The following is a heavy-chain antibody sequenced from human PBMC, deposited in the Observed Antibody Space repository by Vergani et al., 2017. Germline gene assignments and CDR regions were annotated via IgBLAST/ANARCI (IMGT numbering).Heavy chain of an antibody. V-gene: IGHV3-15*04. D-gene: IGHD5/OR15-5a*01. J-gene: IGHJ4*02. CDR2: FEALADGGRI. CDR3: TADLYLSSVYCWDY. Sequence: EVQVVESGGGLIKPGGSLRLSCVVSGIPFKNAWINWVRQVPGKGLEWVGRFEALADGGRITYGAPVKGRFSLSRDDSENRFYLHMNSLKVEDTGIYYCTADLYLSSVYCWDYWGPGTLVTVSS. CDR1: GIPFKNAW.